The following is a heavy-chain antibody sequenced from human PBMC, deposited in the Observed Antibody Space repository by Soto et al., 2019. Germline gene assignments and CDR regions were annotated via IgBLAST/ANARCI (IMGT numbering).Heavy chain of an antibody. CDR1: GFTFSSYG. CDR3: AKDLGRYCSSTNCFLGYGMDV. V-gene: IGHV3-30*18. J-gene: IGHJ6*02. CDR2: ISHDGSNT. D-gene: IGHD2-2*01. Sequence: HPGGSLRLSCVASGFTFSSYGMHWVRQAPGKGLEWVAVISHDGSNTYYADSVKGRFTISRDNSKNTLYLQMNRLRAEDTAVYYYAKDLGRYCSSTNCFLGYGMDVWGHATTVSVSS.